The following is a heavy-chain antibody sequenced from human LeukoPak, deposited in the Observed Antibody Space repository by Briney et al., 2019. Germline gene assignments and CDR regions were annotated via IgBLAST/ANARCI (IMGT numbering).Heavy chain of an antibody. CDR1: GSTFYNYA. CDR2: ITGSGTDT. J-gene: IGHJ4*02. CDR3: AKGSSSSRPYYFDY. V-gene: IGHV3-23*01. Sequence: GGSLRLSCAASGSTFYNYAMSWVRQAPGKGLEWVSAITGSGTDTFHADSVKGRFTISRDNSDSTLYLQMNSLRAEDTATYYCAKGSSSSRPYYFDYWAQGTLVTVSS. D-gene: IGHD6-6*01.